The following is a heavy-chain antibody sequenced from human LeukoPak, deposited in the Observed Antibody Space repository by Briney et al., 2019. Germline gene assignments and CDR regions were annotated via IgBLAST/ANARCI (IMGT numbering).Heavy chain of an antibody. V-gene: IGHV4-59*01. CDR3: ARYYYGSGGDY. D-gene: IGHD3-10*01. J-gene: IGHJ4*02. Sequence: SETLSLTCTVSGGSISSYYWSWIRQPPGKGLEWIGYIYYSGSTNYNPSLKSRVTISVDTSKNQFSLKLSSVTAADTAVYYCARYYYGSGGDYWGQRTLVTVSS. CDR1: GGSISSYY. CDR2: IYYSGST.